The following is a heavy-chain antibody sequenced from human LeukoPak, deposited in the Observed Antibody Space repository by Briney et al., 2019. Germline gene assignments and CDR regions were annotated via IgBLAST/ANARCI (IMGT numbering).Heavy chain of an antibody. D-gene: IGHD3-3*01. J-gene: IGHJ4*02. CDR3: AKVSSDFWGSYTFDH. Sequence: GGSLRLSCAASGFTFSSYGMHWVRQAPGKGLEWVAFIRYDGSNKYYADSVKGRFTISRDNSKNTLFLLMNGLRAEDTAVYYCAKVSSDFWGSYTFDHWGQGTPVTVSS. V-gene: IGHV3-30*02. CDR2: IRYDGSNK. CDR1: GFTFSSYG.